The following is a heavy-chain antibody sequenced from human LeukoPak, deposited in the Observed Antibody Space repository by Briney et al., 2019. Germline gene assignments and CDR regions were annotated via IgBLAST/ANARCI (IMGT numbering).Heavy chain of an antibody. Sequence: ASVKVSCKASGGTFSSYAISWVRQAPGQGLEWMGGIIPIFGTANYAQKFQGRVTITTDESTSTAYMELSSLRSEDTAVYYCARIVPAAPTRYYYYYYMDVWGKGTTVTVSS. D-gene: IGHD2-2*01. V-gene: IGHV1-69*05. J-gene: IGHJ6*03. CDR1: GGTFSSYA. CDR2: IIPIFGTA. CDR3: ARIVPAAPTRYYYYYYMDV.